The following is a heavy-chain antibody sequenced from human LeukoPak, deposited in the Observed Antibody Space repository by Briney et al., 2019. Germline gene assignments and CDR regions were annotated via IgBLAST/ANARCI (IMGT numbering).Heavy chain of an antibody. CDR2: IIPIFGTA. V-gene: IGHV1-69*13. Sequence: SVKVSCKASGGTFSSYAISWVRQAPGQGLEWMGGIIPIFGTANYAQKFQGRVTITADESTSTACMELSSLRSEDTAVYYCARDREPYCSSTSCYLRLDYWGQGTLVTVSS. J-gene: IGHJ4*02. D-gene: IGHD2-2*01. CDR3: ARDREPYCSSTSCYLRLDY. CDR1: GGTFSSYA.